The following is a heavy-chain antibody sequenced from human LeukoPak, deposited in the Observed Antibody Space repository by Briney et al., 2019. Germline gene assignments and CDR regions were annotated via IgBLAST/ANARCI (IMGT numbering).Heavy chain of an antibody. V-gene: IGHV3-21*01. J-gene: IGHJ4*02. CDR2: ISSSSSYI. Sequence: GGSLRLSYAASGFTFSSYSMNWVRQAPGKGLEWVSSISSSSSYIYYADSVKGRFTISRDNAKNSLYLQMNSLRAEDTAVYYCARDRSKYGSVYFDYWGQGTLVTVSS. D-gene: IGHD3-10*01. CDR3: ARDRSKYGSVYFDY. CDR1: GFTFSSYS.